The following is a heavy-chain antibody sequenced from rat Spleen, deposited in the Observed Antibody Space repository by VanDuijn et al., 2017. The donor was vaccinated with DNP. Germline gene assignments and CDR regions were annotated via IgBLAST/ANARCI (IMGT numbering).Heavy chain of an antibody. Sequence: EVQLVESGGGLVQPGRSLKLSCVASGFTFSNYWMTWIRQVPGRGLEWVASITSSGGSTYYRDSVKGRFTVSRDNAKSTLYLQMDSLRSEDTATYYCARQRSGYAMDAWGQGTSVTVSS. CDR3: ARQRSGYAMDA. J-gene: IGHJ4*01. CDR2: ITSSGGST. CDR1: GFTFSNYW. D-gene: IGHD4-3*01. V-gene: IGHV5-31*01.